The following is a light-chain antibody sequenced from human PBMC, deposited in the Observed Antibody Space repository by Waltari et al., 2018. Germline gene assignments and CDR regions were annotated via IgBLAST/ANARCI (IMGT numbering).Light chain of an antibody. CDR2: AAS. J-gene: IGKJ2*01. CDR3: QQSYSTPYT. V-gene: IGKV1-39*01. CDR1: QSISSY. Sequence: DIQMTQSPSSLSASVGDRVTITCRASQSISSYLNWYQQKPGKAPKLLIYAASSLQSGVSSRFSGSGSATDFTLTISSLQPEYFATYYCQQSYSTPYTFGQGTKLEIK.